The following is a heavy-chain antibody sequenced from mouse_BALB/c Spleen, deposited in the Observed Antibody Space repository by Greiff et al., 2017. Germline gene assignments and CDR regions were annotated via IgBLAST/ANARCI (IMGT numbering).Heavy chain of an antibody. Sequence: QVHVKQSGAELVRPGTSVKISCKASGYTFTNYWLGWVKQRPGHGLEWIGDIYPGGGYTNYNEKFKGKATLTADTSSSTAYMQLSSLTSEDSAVYFCAKGTVLRGHMDYWGQGTSVTVSS. CDR3: AKGTVLRGHMDY. CDR2: IYPGGGYT. J-gene: IGHJ4*01. V-gene: IGHV1-63*02. CDR1: GYTFTNYW. D-gene: IGHD1-1*01.